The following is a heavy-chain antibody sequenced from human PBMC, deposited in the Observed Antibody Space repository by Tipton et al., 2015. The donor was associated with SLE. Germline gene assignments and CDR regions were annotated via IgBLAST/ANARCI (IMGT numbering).Heavy chain of an antibody. D-gene: IGHD3-16*01. V-gene: IGHV4-61*05. J-gene: IGHJ3*02. CDR1: GGSISSSSYY. Sequence: TLSLTCTVSGGSISSSSYYWGWIRQPPGKGLEWIGYIYYSGSTNYNPSLKSRVTISVDTSKNQFSLKLSSVTAADTAVYYCAIPRTSYDAFDIWGQGTMVTVSS. CDR3: AIPRTSYDAFDI. CDR2: IYYSGST.